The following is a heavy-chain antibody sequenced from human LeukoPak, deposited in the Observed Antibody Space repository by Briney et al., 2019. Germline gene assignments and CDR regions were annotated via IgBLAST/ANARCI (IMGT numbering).Heavy chain of an antibody. Sequence: GGSLRLSCAASGFTFSNYAVNWVRQAPGKGLEWVSTITGSGGSTFYADSVKGRFTISRDNSMDTLYLQMSSLRVEDTAVYYCAKDRGRYYDSSGYYWGYYFDSWGQGILVTVST. CDR1: GFTFSNYA. J-gene: IGHJ4*02. CDR2: ITGSGGST. V-gene: IGHV3-23*01. CDR3: AKDRGRYYDSSGYYWGYYFDS. D-gene: IGHD3-22*01.